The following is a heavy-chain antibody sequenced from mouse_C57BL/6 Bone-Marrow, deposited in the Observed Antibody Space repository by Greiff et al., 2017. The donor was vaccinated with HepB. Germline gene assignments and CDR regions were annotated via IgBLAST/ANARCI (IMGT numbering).Heavy chain of an antibody. J-gene: IGHJ1*03. Sequence: VQLQQSVAELVRPGASVKLSCTASGFNIKNTYMHWVKQRPEQGLEWIGRIDPANGNTKYAPKFQGKATITADTSSNTAYLQLSSLTSEDTAIYYCARGAYYGYDWGYFDVWGTGTTVTVSS. CDR3: ARGAYYGYDWGYFDV. D-gene: IGHD2-9*01. CDR1: GFNIKNTY. CDR2: IDPANGNT. V-gene: IGHV14-3*01.